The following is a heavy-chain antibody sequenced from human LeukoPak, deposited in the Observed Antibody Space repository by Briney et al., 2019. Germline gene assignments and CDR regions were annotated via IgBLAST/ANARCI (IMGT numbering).Heavy chain of an antibody. CDR2: INWNGGST. J-gene: IGHJ4*02. CDR1: GFMVSRNY. CDR3: ARSLASGERYSGSYVSFSDY. D-gene: IGHD1-26*01. V-gene: IGHV3-20*04. Sequence: GGSLRLSCAASGFMVSRNYMSWVRQAPGKGLEWVSGINWNGGSTGYADSVKGRFTISRDNAKNSLYLQMNSLRAEDTALYYCARSLASGERYSGSYVSFSDYWGQGTLVTVSS.